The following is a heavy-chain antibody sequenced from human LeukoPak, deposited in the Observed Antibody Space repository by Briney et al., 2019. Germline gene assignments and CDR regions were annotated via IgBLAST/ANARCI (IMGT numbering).Heavy chain of an antibody. CDR2: IYYSGST. V-gene: IGHV4-59*01. J-gene: IGHJ4*02. CDR3: ARGFEGYYGSGSYYLFDY. Sequence: SETLSPTCTVSGGSISSYYWSWIRQPPGKGLEWIGYIYYSGSTNYNPSLKSRVTISVDTSKNEFSLKLSSVTAADTAVYYCARGFEGYYGSGSYYLFDYWGQGTLVTVSS. CDR1: GGSISSYY. D-gene: IGHD3-10*01.